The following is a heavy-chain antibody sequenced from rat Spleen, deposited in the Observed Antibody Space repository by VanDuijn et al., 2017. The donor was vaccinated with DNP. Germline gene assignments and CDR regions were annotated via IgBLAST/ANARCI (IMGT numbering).Heavy chain of an antibody. CDR2: ISPSGGST. CDR3: ARWTTVATHFDY. D-gene: IGHD1-3*01. J-gene: IGHJ2*01. V-gene: IGHV5-19*01. CDR1: GFTFSNYD. Sequence: EVQLVESGGGLVQPGRSLKLSCAASGFTFSNYDMAWVRQAPTKGLEWVASISPSGGSTYYRDSVKGRFTISRDNAKSTLYLQMDSLRSEDTATYYCARWTTVATHFDYWGQGVMVTVSS.